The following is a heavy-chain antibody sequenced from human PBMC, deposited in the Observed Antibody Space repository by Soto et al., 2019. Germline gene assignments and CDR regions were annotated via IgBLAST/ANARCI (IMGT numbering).Heavy chain of an antibody. CDR3: ARDKGRIAVAGTGDYYYYGMDV. J-gene: IGHJ6*02. D-gene: IGHD6-19*01. Sequence: PSETLSLTCTVSGGSISSYYWSWIRQPPGKGLEWIGYIYYSGSTNYNPSLKSRVTISVDTSKNQFSLKLSSVTAAETAVYYCARDKGRIAVAGTGDYYYYGMDVWGQGTTVTVSS. CDR2: IYYSGST. CDR1: GGSISSYY. V-gene: IGHV4-59*01.